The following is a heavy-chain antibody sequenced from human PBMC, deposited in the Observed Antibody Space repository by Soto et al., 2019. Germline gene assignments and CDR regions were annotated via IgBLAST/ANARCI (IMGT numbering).Heavy chain of an antibody. V-gene: IGHV1-69*02. CDR2: IIPILGIA. D-gene: IGHD3-10*01. Sequence: ASVKVSCKASGGTFSSYTISWVRQAPGQGLEWMGRIIPILGIANYAQKFQGRVTITADKSTSTAYMELSSLRSEDTAVYYCARAPNGYYGSGSYNWFDPWGQGTLVTVSS. CDR1: GGTFSSYT. J-gene: IGHJ5*02. CDR3: ARAPNGYYGSGSYNWFDP.